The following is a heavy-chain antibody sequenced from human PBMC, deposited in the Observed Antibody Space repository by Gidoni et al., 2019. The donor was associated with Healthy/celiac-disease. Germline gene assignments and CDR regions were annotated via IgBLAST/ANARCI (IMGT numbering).Heavy chain of an antibody. J-gene: IGHJ4*02. CDR1: TFSSYT. V-gene: IGHV1-69*02. CDR2: IIPILGIA. Sequence: TFSSYTISWVRQAPGQGLEWMGRIIPILGIANYAQKFQGRVTITADKSTSTAYMELSSLRSEDTAVYYCARGDGGSGSTYYFDYWGQGTLVTVSS. D-gene: IGHD3-10*01. CDR3: ARGDGGSGSTYYFDY.